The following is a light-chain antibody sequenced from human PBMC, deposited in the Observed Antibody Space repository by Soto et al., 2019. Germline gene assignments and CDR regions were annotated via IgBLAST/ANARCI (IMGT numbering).Light chain of an antibody. CDR3: EACGPNGCV. Sequence: QPVLTQSSSASASLGSSVKVTCTLSSGHSRNIIAWHQQQPGKAPRYLMKLDDSGNYNKGIAVPDCFSGSSSGAYRYFSISNPEFEDEADYSCEACGPNGCVFGGGTKLTVL. CDR2: LDDSGNY. CDR1: SGHSRNI. J-gene: IGLJ3*02. V-gene: IGLV4-60*02.